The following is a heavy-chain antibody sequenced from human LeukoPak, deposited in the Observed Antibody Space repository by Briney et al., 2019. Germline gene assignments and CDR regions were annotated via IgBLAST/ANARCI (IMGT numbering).Heavy chain of an antibody. V-gene: IGHV1-69*05. Sequence: SVKVSCKASGGTFISYAISWVRQAPGQGLEWMGRIIPIFGTANYAQKFQGRVTITTDESTSTAYMELSSLRSEDTAVYYCARGSAYCGGDCYSDAFDIWGQGTMVTVSS. CDR1: GGTFISYA. D-gene: IGHD2-21*02. CDR3: ARGSAYCGGDCYSDAFDI. J-gene: IGHJ3*02. CDR2: IIPIFGTA.